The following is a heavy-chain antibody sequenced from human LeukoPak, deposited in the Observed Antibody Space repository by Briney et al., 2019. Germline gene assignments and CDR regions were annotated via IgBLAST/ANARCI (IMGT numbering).Heavy chain of an antibody. CDR3: ARDVHGDYGSGWFDP. CDR2: IMPLFGTA. J-gene: IGHJ5*02. D-gene: IGHD4-17*01. V-gene: IGHV1-69*05. Sequence: ASVKVSCKTSGGTFNNSASSWVRQAPGQGLDGLGGIMPLFGTAGYAQKFQGRVTITKDESTRTVYLELTSLTSDDTAVYYCARDVHGDYGSGWFDPWGQGTLVSVSS. CDR1: GGTFNNSA.